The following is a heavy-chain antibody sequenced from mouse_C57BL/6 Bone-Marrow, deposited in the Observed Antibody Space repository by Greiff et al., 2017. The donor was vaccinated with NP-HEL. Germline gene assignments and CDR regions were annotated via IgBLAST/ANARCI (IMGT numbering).Heavy chain of an antibody. V-gene: IGHV5-12*01. CDR1: GFTFSDYY. CDR2: ISNGGGST. CDR3: ARLNYGSPFDY. Sequence: EVKVVESGGGLVQPGGSLKLSCAASGFTFSDYYMYWVRQTPEKRLEWVAYISNGGGSTYYPDTVKGRFTISRDNAKNTLYLQMSRLKSEDTAMYYCARLNYGSPFDYWGQGTTLTVSS. J-gene: IGHJ2*01. D-gene: IGHD1-1*01.